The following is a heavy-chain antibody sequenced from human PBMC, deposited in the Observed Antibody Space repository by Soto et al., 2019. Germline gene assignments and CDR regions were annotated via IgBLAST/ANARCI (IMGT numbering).Heavy chain of an antibody. CDR2: INPKSGGT. J-gene: IGHJ4*02. Sequence: ASFPFSFPSSFSPFLDYSIYWVRQAPGQGLEWVGWINPKSGGTNYAQQFRGRVTMTRDSSITTASMELSRLTSDATAFSYCALPIVVTDTFDYWGQGTLVTVSS. CDR3: ALPIVVTDTFDY. CDR1: FSPFLDYS. V-gene: IGHV1-2*02. D-gene: IGHD3-22*01.